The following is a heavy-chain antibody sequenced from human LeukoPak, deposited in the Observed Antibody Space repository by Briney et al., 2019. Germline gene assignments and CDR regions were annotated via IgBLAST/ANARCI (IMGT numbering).Heavy chain of an antibody. CDR2: INHSGST. D-gene: IGHD1-20*01. Sequence: PSETLSLTCAVYGGSFSGYYWSWIRQPPGKGLEWIGEINHSGSTNYNPSLKSRVTISVDTSKNQFSLKLNSVTAADTAVYYCAREAYNWNVDAFDIWGQGTMVTVSS. J-gene: IGHJ3*02. V-gene: IGHV4-34*01. CDR1: GGSFSGYY. CDR3: AREAYNWNVDAFDI.